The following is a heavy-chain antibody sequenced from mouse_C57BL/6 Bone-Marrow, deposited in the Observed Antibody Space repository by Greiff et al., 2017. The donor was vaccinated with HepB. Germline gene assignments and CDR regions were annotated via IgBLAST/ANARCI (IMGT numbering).Heavy chain of an antibody. CDR3: ARFGGDY. CDR2: IYPGDGDT. CDR1: GYAFSSSW. Sequence: VQLQQSGPELVKPGASVKISCKASGYAFSSSWMNWVKQRPGKGLEWIGRIYPGDGDTNYNGKFKGKATLTADKSSSTAYMQLSSLTSEASAVYFCARFGGDYWGQGTTLTVSS. V-gene: IGHV1-82*01. J-gene: IGHJ2*01.